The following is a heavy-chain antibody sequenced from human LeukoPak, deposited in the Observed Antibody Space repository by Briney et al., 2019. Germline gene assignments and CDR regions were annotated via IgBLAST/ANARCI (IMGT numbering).Heavy chain of an antibody. J-gene: IGHJ6*02. Sequence: GASVKVSCKASGYTFISYDINWVRQATGQGLEWMGWMNPNSGNTGYAQKFQGRVTMTRNTSISTAYMELSSLRSEDTAVYYCARDLPGIAVYGRPGMDVWGQGTTVTVSS. CDR2: MNPNSGNT. V-gene: IGHV1-8*01. CDR3: ARDLPGIAVYGRPGMDV. CDR1: GYTFISYD. D-gene: IGHD6-19*01.